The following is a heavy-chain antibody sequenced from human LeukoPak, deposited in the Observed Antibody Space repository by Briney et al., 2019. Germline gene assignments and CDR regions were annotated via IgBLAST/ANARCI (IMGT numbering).Heavy chain of an antibody. CDR1: GFTFINYA. CDR3: ARPSSGWYAGGFDY. V-gene: IGHV3-23*01. Sequence: GGSLRLSCAASGFTFINYAMNWVRQAPGKGLEWVSALSFSGLTTYYADSVRGRFTISRDNSKSTLYLQMNSLRAEDTALYYCARPSSGWYAGGFDYWGQGILVTVSS. J-gene: IGHJ4*02. CDR2: LSFSGLTT. D-gene: IGHD6-19*01.